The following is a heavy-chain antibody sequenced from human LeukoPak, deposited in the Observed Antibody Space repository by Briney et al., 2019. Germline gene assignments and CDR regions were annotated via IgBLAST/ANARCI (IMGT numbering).Heavy chain of an antibody. D-gene: IGHD2-2*01. CDR3: AKDRGCSSTSCSGRWFDP. Sequence: GGSLRLSCAASGFIFSSYAMSWVRQAPGKGLEWVSAISGSGGSTYYADSAKGRFTISRDNSKNTLYLQMNSLRAEDTAVYYCAKDRGCSSTSCSGRWFDPWGQGTLVTVSS. CDR2: ISGSGGST. J-gene: IGHJ5*02. CDR1: GFIFSSYA. V-gene: IGHV3-23*01.